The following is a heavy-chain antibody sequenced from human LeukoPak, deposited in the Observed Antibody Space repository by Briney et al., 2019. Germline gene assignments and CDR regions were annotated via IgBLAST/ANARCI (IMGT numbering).Heavy chain of an antibody. CDR1: GGTFCSYT. J-gene: IGHJ4*02. CDR3: ARDPTGIVVVPAARGG. Sequence: ASVKVSCKASGGTFCSYTISWVRQAPGQGLEWVGRIIPILGIANYAQKIQGRVTITADKSTSTAYMELSSLRSEDTAVYYCARDPTGIVVVPAARGGWGQGTLVTVSS. D-gene: IGHD2-2*01. V-gene: IGHV1-69*04. CDR2: IIPILGIA.